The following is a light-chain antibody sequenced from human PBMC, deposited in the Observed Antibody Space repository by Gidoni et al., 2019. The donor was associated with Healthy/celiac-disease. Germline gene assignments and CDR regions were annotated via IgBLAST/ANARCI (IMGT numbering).Light chain of an antibody. J-gene: IGLJ3*02. CDR3: SSYTSSSTKV. V-gene: IGLV2-14*01. Sequence: QSALPQPASVSGSPGQSITISCTGTSSDVGGYNYVSWYQQNPGKAPKLMIYDVSNRTSGVSNRFSGSKSGNTASLTISGLQAEDEADYYCSSYTSSSTKVFGGGTKLTVL. CDR2: DVS. CDR1: SSDVGGYNY.